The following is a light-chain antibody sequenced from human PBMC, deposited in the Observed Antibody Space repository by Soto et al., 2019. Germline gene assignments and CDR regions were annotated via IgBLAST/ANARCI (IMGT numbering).Light chain of an antibody. V-gene: IGKV3-11*01. CDR2: DAS. J-gene: IGKJ5*01. Sequence: EIVLTQSPATLSLSPGERATLSCRASQSVSSYLAWYQQKPGQAPRLLIYDASNRATGIPARFSGGGSGTDFTLTISSLEPEDFAVYYCQQRSNFITFGQGTRLEIK. CDR3: QQRSNFIT. CDR1: QSVSSY.